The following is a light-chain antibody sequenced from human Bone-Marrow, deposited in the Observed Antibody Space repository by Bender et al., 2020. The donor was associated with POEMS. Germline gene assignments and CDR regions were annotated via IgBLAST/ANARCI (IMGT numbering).Light chain of an antibody. CDR2: SNY. CDR3: SSYASTNSVL. CDR1: DSNFGGNN. V-gene: IGLV1-44*01. Sequence: QSVLTQPPSASGTPGQSVIISCSGTDSNFGGNNVNWYQHLPGTAPRLVVYSNYQRPSGVPDRFSGSKSGNTASLTVSGLQAEDEADYYCSSYASTNSVLFGGGTKLTVL. J-gene: IGLJ2*01.